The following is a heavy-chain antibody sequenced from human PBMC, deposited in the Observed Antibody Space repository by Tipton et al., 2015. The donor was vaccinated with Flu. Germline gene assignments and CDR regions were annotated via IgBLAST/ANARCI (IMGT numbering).Heavy chain of an antibody. CDR2: VKQGGTAK. V-gene: IGHV3-7*01. CDR1: GFTFSNYW. D-gene: IGHD3-3*01. Sequence: SLRLSCAASGFTFSNYWMSWVRQAPGKGLEWVANVKQGGTAKNYVDSVKGRFTISRDNAKNSLYLEMSSLRAEDTAVYYCARGVLQWLYFQHWGQGTLVTVSS. CDR3: ARGVLQWLYFQH. J-gene: IGHJ1*01.